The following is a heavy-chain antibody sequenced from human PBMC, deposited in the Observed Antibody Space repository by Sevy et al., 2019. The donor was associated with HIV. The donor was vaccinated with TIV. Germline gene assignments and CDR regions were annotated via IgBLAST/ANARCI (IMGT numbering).Heavy chain of an antibody. J-gene: IGHJ4*02. V-gene: IGHV3-30-3*01. CDR3: AGDFGAYNYAPGHY. CDR2: KSYDGVKT. D-gene: IGHD3-10*01. CDR1: GFTFSTHA. Sequence: GGSLRLSCAASGFTFSTHALHWVRQAPGRGLEWVAVKSYDGVKTYYADSVKGRFTISRDDSKNTLYLKMNSMRAEDTAVYYCAGDFGAYNYAPGHYWGQGTLVTVSS.